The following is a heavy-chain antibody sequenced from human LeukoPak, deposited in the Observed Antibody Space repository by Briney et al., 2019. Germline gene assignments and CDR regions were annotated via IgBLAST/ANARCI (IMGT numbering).Heavy chain of an antibody. D-gene: IGHD3-22*01. Sequence: GGSLRLSCAASGFTISSYAMGWVRQAPGKGLEWVSSFSSGASTDYADSVKGRFTISRDNPKNTVYLQMNSLRAEDTAVYYCAKQRVSNGYYYFDYWGQGTLVTVSS. V-gene: IGHV3-23*01. CDR1: GFTISSYA. CDR3: AKQRVSNGYYYFDY. J-gene: IGHJ4*02. CDR2: FSSGAST.